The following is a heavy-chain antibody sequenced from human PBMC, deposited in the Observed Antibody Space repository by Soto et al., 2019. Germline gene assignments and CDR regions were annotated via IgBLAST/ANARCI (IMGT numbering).Heavy chain of an antibody. D-gene: IGHD4-17*01. J-gene: IGHJ3*02. CDR1: GYTFTSYG. Sequence: QVQLVQSGAEVKKPGASVKVSCKASGYTFTSYGISWVRQAPGQGLEWMGWISAYNGNTNYAQKLQGRVTMTTDTSTSTAYIELRSLRSDDTAVYYCARVGRVNGDYSDAFDIWGQGTMVTVSS. CDR3: ARVGRVNGDYSDAFDI. V-gene: IGHV1-18*01. CDR2: ISAYNGNT.